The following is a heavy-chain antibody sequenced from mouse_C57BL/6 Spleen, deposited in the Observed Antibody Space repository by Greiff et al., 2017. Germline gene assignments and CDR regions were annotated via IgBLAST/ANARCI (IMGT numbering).Heavy chain of an antibody. CDR3: ARVDSSSGPDDMDY. J-gene: IGHJ4*01. D-gene: IGHD3-2*02. V-gene: IGHV1-69*01. Sequence: QVQLQQPGAELVMPGASVKLSCKASGYTFTSYWMHWVKQRPGQGLEWIGEIDPSDSYTNYNQKFKGKSTLTVDKSSSTAYMQLSSLTSEDSAVYYCARVDSSSGPDDMDYWGQGTSVTVSS. CDR2: IDPSDSYT. CDR1: GYTFTSYW.